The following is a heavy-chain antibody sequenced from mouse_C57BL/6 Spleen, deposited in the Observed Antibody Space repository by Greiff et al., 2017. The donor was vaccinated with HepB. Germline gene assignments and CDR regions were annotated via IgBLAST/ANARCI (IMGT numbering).Heavy chain of an antibody. CDR1: GYTFTSYG. CDR3: AREELGAMDY. J-gene: IGHJ4*01. CDR2: IYPRSGNT. V-gene: IGHV1-81*01. Sequence: VKLVESGAELARPGASVKLSCKASGYTFTSYGISWVKQRTGQGLEWIGEIYPRSGNTYYNEKFKGKATLTADKSSSTAYMELRSLTSEDSAVYFCAREELGAMDYWGQGTSVTVSS. D-gene: IGHD1-3*01.